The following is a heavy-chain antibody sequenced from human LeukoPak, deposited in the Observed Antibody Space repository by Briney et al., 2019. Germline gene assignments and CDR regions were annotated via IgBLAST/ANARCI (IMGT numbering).Heavy chain of an antibody. D-gene: IGHD6-6*01. CDR1: GFTFSSYA. V-gene: IGHV3-23*01. J-gene: IGHJ6*02. CDR3: ARDPRPSYYYGMDV. Sequence: PGGSLRLSCAASGFTFSSYAMSWVRQAPGKGLEWVSAISKSGDSTFYADSVKGRFTISRDNSQNTLYLQMNSLRAEDTAVYYCARDPRPSYYYGMDVWGQGTTVTVSS. CDR2: ISKSGDST.